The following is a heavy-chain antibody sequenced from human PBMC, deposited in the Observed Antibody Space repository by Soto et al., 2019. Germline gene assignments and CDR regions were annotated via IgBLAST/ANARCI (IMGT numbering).Heavy chain of an antibody. J-gene: IGHJ6*02. CDR3: ARTDRDFYGLEL. V-gene: IGHV3-13*05. CDR1: GFTFRNYD. CDR2: ISAAGDP. Sequence: EVQLVESGGGLVQPGGSLRLSCGASGFTFRNYDMHWVRQGRRKGLEWVSGISAAGDPDYADSVEGRFTISSENPHTSFFLQMNSLRVGDKAVYYCARTDRDFYGLELWCQGTAVSVSS.